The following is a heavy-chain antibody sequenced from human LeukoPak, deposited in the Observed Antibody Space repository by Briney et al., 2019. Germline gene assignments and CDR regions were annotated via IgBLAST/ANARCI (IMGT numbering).Heavy chain of an antibody. V-gene: IGHV4-39*07. CDR1: GGSISSSSYY. J-gene: IGHJ5*02. CDR2: IYYSGST. CDR3: ARATIAARHDWFDP. D-gene: IGHD6-6*01. Sequence: PSETLSLTCTVSGGSISSSSYYWGWIRQPPGKGLEWIGSIYYSGSTYYNPSLKSRVTISVDTSKNQFSLKLSSVTAADTAVYYCARATIAARHDWFDPWGQGTLVTVSS.